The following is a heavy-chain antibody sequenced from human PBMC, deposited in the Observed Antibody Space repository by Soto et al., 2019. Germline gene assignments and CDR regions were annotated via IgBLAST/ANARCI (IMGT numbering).Heavy chain of an antibody. J-gene: IGHJ4*02. D-gene: IGHD3-10*01. Sequence: QVQLVQSGAEVKKPGSSVKVSCKASGGTFSSYAISWVRQAPGQGLEWMGGIIAIFGTANYAQKFQGRVTITEDKSTSTAYMELSRLRSEDTAVYSCARDTSSSIKRRYYFDYWGQGTLVTVSS. CDR1: GGTFSSYA. CDR2: IIAIFGTA. V-gene: IGHV1-69*14. CDR3: ARDTSSSIKRRYYFDY.